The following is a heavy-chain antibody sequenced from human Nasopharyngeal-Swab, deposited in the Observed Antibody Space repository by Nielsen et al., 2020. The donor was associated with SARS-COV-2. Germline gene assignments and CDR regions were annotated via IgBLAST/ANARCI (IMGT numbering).Heavy chain of an antibody. J-gene: IGHJ4*02. V-gene: IGHV4-39*01. CDR2: IYYSGST. CDR3: ARHALVTKDFDY. Sequence: WSRQPPGKGLEWIGSIYYSGSTYYNPSLKSRVTISVDTSKNQFSLKLSSVTAADTAVYYCARHALVTKDFDYWGQGTLVTVSS. D-gene: IGHD4-17*01.